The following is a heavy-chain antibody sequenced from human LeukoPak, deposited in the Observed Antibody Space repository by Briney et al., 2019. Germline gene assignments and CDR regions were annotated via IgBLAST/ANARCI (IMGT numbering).Heavy chain of an antibody. CDR1: GGSISSYY. V-gene: IGHV4-4*07. J-gene: IGHJ4*02. Sequence: SETLSLTCTVSGGSISSYYWSWIRQPAGKGLEWIGRIYTSGSTNYNPSLKSRVTMSVDTSKNQFSLKLSSVTAADTAVYYCARDSNYDYVWGSYRYYFDHWGQGTLVTVSS. CDR3: ARDSNYDYVWGSYRYYFDH. CDR2: IYTSGST. D-gene: IGHD3-16*02.